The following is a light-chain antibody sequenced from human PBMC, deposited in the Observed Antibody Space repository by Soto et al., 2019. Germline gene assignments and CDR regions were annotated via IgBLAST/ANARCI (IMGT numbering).Light chain of an antibody. J-gene: IGKJ2*01. Sequence: EIVMTQSPATLSLSPGERATLSCRASQSVRDNLAWYQQKPGQIPRLLVYGASTSATGVPARFSGGGSGTEFTLTISSLQSEDFAVYYCQQYNNWPPYTFGQGTKVEIK. CDR3: QQYNNWPPYT. CDR1: QSVRDN. CDR2: GAS. V-gene: IGKV3-15*01.